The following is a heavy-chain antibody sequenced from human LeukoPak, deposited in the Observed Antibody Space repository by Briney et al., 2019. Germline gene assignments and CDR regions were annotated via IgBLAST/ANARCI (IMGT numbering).Heavy chain of an antibody. J-gene: IGHJ5*02. Sequence: SETLSLTCAVYGGSFSGYYWSWIRQPPGKGLEWIGEINHSGNTNYNPSLKSRVTISVDTSKNQFSLKLSSVTAADTAVYYCARGVGQDIVVVPAANGFDPWGQGTLVTVSS. CDR1: GGSFSGYY. CDR3: ARGVGQDIVVVPAANGFDP. CDR2: INHSGNT. V-gene: IGHV4-34*01. D-gene: IGHD2-2*01.